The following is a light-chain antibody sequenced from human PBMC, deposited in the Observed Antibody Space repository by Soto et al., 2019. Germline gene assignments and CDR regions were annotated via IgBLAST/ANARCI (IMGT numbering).Light chain of an antibody. CDR3: SSFTSRFTFNYI. V-gene: IGLV2-14*01. J-gene: IGLJ1*01. Sequence: QSALTQPASVSGSPGLSITISCTGTSSDVGGYNYVSWYQQHPGKAPKIIIYEVTNRPSGVSNRFSGSKSGNTASLTISGLQAEDDADYYCSSFTSRFTFNYIFGTGTKVTVL. CDR1: SSDVGGYNY. CDR2: EVT.